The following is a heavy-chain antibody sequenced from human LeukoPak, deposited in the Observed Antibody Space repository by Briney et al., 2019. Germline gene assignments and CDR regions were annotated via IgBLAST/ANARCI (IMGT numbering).Heavy chain of an antibody. CDR2: ISGSDAGT. D-gene: IGHD2-21*01. J-gene: IGHJ4*02. Sequence: GGSLRLSCAASGFTFNNYAMSWVRQAPGKGLEWVSAISGSDAGTYYADSVKGRFTISRDNSKNTLYLQMNSLRAEDAAVYYCAKAPVTTCSGAYCYPFDYWGQGTLVTVSS. V-gene: IGHV3-23*01. CDR1: GFTFNNYA. CDR3: AKAPVTTCSGAYCYPFDY.